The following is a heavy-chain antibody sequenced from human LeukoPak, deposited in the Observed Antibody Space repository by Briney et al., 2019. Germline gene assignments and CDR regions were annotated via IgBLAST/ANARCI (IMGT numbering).Heavy chain of an antibody. D-gene: IGHD5-24*01. Sequence: SETLSLTCTVSGGSISSYYWSWIRQPPGKGLEWIGYIYYSGSTNYNPSLKGRVTISVDTSKNQFSLKLSSVTAADTAVYYCARQGSGDGYTTFDYWGQGTLVTVSS. V-gene: IGHV4-59*08. CDR1: GGSISSYY. J-gene: IGHJ4*02. CDR3: ARQGSGDGYTTFDY. CDR2: IYYSGST.